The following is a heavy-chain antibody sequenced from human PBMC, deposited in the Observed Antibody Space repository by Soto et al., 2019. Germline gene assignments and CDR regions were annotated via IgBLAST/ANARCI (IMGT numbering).Heavy chain of an antibody. V-gene: IGHV3-33*01. Sequence: GGSLRLSCAASGFTFSSYGMHWVRQAPGKGLEWVAVIWYDGSNKYYADSVKGRFTISRDNSKNTLYLQMNSLRAEDTAVYYCARDSSSSLIYYYYGMDVWGQGTTVTVSS. CDR3: ARDSSSSLIYYYYGMDV. D-gene: IGHD6-6*01. J-gene: IGHJ6*02. CDR1: GFTFSSYG. CDR2: IWYDGSNK.